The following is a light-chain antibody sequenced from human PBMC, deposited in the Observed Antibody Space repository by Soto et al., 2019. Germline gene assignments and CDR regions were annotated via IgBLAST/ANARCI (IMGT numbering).Light chain of an antibody. J-gene: IGLJ3*02. CDR3: SSYTSDSTWV. V-gene: IGLV2-14*01. Sequence: QSALTQPASVSGSPGQSITISCTGTSSDVGGYIYVSWYQHHPGKAPKLMIYEVSNRPSGVSNRFSGSKSGNTASLTISGLQAEDEADYYCSSYTSDSTWVFGGGTKLTVL. CDR2: EVS. CDR1: SSDVGGYIY.